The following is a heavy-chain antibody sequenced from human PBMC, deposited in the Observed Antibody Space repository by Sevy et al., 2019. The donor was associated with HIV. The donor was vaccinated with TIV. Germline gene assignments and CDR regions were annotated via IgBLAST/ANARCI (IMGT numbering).Heavy chain of an antibody. Sequence: GGSLRLSCAASGFTFSSYAMSWVRQAPGKGLEWVSAISGSGGSTYYADSVKGRFTNSRDNSKKTLYLQMNSLRAEETAVYYCAKKAVLLWFGELGAFDIWGQGTMVTVSS. CDR3: AKKAVLLWFGELGAFDI. CDR1: GFTFSSYA. D-gene: IGHD3-10*01. V-gene: IGHV3-23*01. CDR2: ISGSGGST. J-gene: IGHJ3*02.